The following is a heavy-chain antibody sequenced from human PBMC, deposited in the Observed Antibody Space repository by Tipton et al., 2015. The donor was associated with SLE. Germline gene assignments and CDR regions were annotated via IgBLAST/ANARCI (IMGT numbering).Heavy chain of an antibody. CDR2: IYYSGYT. CDR3: ARNVYSSSHFDL. V-gene: IGHV4-59*07. Sequence: TLSLTCTVSGGSIGSFYWSWIRQPPGKGLEWVGYIYYSGYTNYNPSLQSRVTIAVDTSKIQFSLKLSSVTAADTSVYYCARNVYSSSHFDLWGRGTLVTVSS. J-gene: IGHJ2*01. CDR1: GGSIGSFY. D-gene: IGHD6-13*01.